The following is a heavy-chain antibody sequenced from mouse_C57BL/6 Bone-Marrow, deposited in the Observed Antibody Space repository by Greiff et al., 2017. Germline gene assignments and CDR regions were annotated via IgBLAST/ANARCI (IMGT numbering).Heavy chain of an antibody. V-gene: IGHV3-6*01. CDR3: ARTYYYDAMDD. CDR1: GYSITSGYY. D-gene: IGHD1-1*01. J-gene: IGHJ4*01. Sequence: DVKLQESGPGLVKPSQSLSLTCSVTGYSITSGYYWNWIRQFPGNKLEWMGYISYDGSNNYNPSLKNRISITRDTSKNQFFLKLNSVTTEDTATYYCARTYYYDAMDDWGQGTSVTVSS. CDR2: ISYDGSN.